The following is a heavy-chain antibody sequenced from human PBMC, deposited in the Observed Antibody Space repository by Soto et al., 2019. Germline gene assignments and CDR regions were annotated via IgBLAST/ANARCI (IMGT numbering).Heavy chain of an antibody. J-gene: IGHJ3*02. D-gene: IGHD3-22*01. CDR1: GYTFTSYG. CDR3: ARMGRGTYYYDSSGPRGAFDI. Sequence: ASVKVSCKASGYTFTSYGISWVRQAPGQGLEWMGWISAYNGNTNYAQKLQGRVTMTTDTSTSTAYMELRSLRSDDTAVYYCARMGRGTYYYDSSGPRGAFDIWGQGTMVTVSS. V-gene: IGHV1-18*04. CDR2: ISAYNGNT.